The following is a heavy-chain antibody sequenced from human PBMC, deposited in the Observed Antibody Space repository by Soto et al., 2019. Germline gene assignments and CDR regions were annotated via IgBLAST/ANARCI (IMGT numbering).Heavy chain of an antibody. J-gene: IGHJ6*03. V-gene: IGHV3-9*01. CDR1: GFTFDDYA. CDR3: AKDGGPVTSNYMDV. D-gene: IGHD2-21*02. Sequence: EVQLVESGGGLVQPGRSLRLSCAASGFTFDDYAMHWVRQAPGKGLEWVSGISWNSGSIGYADSVKGRFTISRDNAKNPLYLQMNSLRAEDTALYYCAKDGGPVTSNYMDVWGKGTTVTVSS. CDR2: ISWNSGSI.